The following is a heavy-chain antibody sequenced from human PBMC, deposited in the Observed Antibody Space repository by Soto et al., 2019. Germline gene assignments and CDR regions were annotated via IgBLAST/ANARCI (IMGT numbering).Heavy chain of an antibody. J-gene: IGHJ4*02. CDR1: GFTFSTYP. V-gene: IGHV3-64*01. CDR3: ARDYCPGGVCYTIFDY. D-gene: IGHD2-8*02. CDR2: ISGNVGST. Sequence: GGSLRLSCAASGFTFSTYPMHWVRQGPGTGLEYVAGISGNVGSTHYANSVKGRFTISRDNSKSTLYLQMGSLRAEDMAVYYCARDYCPGGVCYTIFDYWGQGTLVTVSS.